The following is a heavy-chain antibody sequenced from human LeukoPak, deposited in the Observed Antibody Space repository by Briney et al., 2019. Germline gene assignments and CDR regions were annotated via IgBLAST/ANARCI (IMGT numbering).Heavy chain of an antibody. V-gene: IGHV3-21*01. J-gene: IGHJ6*02. CDR1: GFTFSSYS. Sequence: PGGSLRLSCAASGFTFSSYSMNWVRQAPGKGLEWVSSISSSSSYIYHADSVKGRFTISRDNAKNSLDLQMNSLRAEDTAVYYCARDHYVGYYYYYGMDVWGQGTTVTVSS. CDR2: ISSSSSYI. CDR3: ARDHYVGYYYYYGMDV. D-gene: IGHD3-16*01.